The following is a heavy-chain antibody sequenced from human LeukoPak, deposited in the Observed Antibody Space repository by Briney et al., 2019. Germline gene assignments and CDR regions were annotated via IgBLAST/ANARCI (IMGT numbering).Heavy chain of an antibody. CDR3: ARHGPIGPKRGYFDY. Sequence: SETLSLTCTVSGGSISSYYWSWIRQPPGKGLEWITYINNGGDTNYNPSLKSRVTISVDSSKNQFSLKLSSVTAADTAVYFCARHGPIGPKRGYFDYWGQGILVTVSS. CDR2: INNGGDT. V-gene: IGHV4-59*08. J-gene: IGHJ4*02. D-gene: IGHD1-26*01. CDR1: GGSISSYY.